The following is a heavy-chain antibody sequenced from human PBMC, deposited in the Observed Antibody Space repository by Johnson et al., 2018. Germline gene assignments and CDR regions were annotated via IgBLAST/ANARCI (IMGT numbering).Heavy chain of an antibody. CDR2: IWYDGSNK. J-gene: IGHJ6*02. CDR1: GFTFSSSG. Sequence: QVQLVQSGGGVVQXGRSXRLXCAASGFTFSSSGMHWVRQAPGKGLEWVAVIWYDGSNKYYADSVMGRFTISRDNSKNTLYLQMNRLRAEDTAVYYCAKAPRVEGYGMDVWGQGTTVTVSS. V-gene: IGHV3-33*06. D-gene: IGHD1-1*01. CDR3: AKAPRVEGYGMDV.